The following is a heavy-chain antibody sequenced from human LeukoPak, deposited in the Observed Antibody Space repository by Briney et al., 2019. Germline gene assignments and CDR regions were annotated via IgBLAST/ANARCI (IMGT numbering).Heavy chain of an antibody. V-gene: IGHV3-23*01. CDR1: GFTFSRYS. CDR2: ISGSGGST. Sequence: GGALRLSCAASGFTFSRYSLRWVRPAPGEGLELGLNISGSGGSTYYADSVKGRFTISRDNSKNTLNLQMNSLRAEDTAVYYCAKDLSSSVGGATFDYWGQGTLVTVSS. D-gene: IGHD2-15*01. CDR3: AKDLSSSVGGATFDY. J-gene: IGHJ4*02.